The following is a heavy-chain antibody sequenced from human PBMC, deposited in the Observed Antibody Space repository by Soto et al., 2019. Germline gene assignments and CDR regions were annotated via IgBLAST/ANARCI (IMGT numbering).Heavy chain of an antibody. J-gene: IGHJ4*02. D-gene: IGHD6-13*01. CDR1: GYTLTSYG. V-gene: IGHV1-18*01. CDR2: ISADNGNT. CDR3: ARNSGYSSTY. Sequence: QGQLVQSGAEVKKPGASVKVSCKASGYTLTSYGISWVRQAPGQGLEWIGWISADNGNTNYAQKLQGRVTMTTDTPTSTAYMDIRSLRFDNTDMDYSARNSGYSSTYWGQGTPVTVSS.